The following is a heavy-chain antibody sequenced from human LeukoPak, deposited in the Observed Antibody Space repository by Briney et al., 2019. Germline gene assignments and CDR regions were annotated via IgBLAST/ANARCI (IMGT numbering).Heavy chain of an antibody. J-gene: IGHJ3*02. V-gene: IGHV3-15*01. CDR3: TTDLTYDSSGYYAFDI. CDR2: FKSKTDGGTT. D-gene: IGHD3-22*01. Sequence: GSLRLSCAASGFTFNNAWMSWVRPAPGKGPEWVGRFKSKTDGGTTVYAAPVKGRFTISRDDSKNTLYLQMNSLTTEDTAVYSCTTDLTYDSSGYYAFDIWGQGTMVTVSS. CDR1: GFTFNNAW.